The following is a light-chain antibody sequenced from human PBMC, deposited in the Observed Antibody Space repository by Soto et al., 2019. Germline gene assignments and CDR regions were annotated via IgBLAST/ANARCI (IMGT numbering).Light chain of an antibody. J-gene: IGKJ1*01. V-gene: IGKV1-39*01. Sequence: DIQITQSPSSLSASVGDRVTITCLSSQSIRNFLNWYQQKPGKAPKVLIYAASSLQSGVPSRFSGSGSGTDFTLTISSLQPEDSATYYCQQSYSTPTFGQGTKVDIK. CDR1: QSIRNF. CDR2: AAS. CDR3: QQSYSTPT.